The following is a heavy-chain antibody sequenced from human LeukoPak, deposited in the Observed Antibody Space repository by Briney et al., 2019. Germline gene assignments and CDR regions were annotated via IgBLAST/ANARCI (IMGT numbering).Heavy chain of an antibody. Sequence: ASVKVSCKASGYTFTGYYMHWVRQAPGQGLERMGWINPNSGGTNYAQKFQGRVTMTRDTSISTAYMELSRLRSDDTAVYYCARVRTYSSSWSAFDYWGQGTLVTVSS. D-gene: IGHD6-13*01. CDR2: INPNSGGT. CDR3: ARVRTYSSSWSAFDY. J-gene: IGHJ4*02. V-gene: IGHV1-2*02. CDR1: GYTFTGYY.